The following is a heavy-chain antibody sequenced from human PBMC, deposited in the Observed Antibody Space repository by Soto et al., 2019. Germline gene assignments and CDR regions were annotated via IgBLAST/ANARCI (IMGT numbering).Heavy chain of an antibody. CDR1: GYSFTSYW. CDR3: ATTSVGYCSGGSCYSCLYGMDV. V-gene: IGHV5-51*01. Sequence: PGESLKICCNGSGYSFTSYWIGWVRQMPGKGLEWMGIIYPGDSDTRYSPSFQGQVTISADKSISTAYLQWSSLKASETAMYYCATTSVGYCSGGSCYSCLYGMDVLGQLTTVTVSS. J-gene: IGHJ6*02. CDR2: IYPGDSDT. D-gene: IGHD2-15*01.